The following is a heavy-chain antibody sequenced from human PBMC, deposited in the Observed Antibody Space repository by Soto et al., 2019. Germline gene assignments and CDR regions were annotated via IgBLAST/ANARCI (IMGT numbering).Heavy chain of an antibody. D-gene: IGHD1-26*01. Sequence: PSETLSLTCAVSGGSISSGGYSWSWIRQPPGKGLEWIGYIYHSGSTYYNPSLKSRVTISVDTSKNQFSLKLSSVTAADTAVYYCAREVGAKTIFDYWGQGTLVNVSS. J-gene: IGHJ4*02. CDR3: AREVGAKTIFDY. CDR2: IYHSGST. V-gene: IGHV4-30-2*05. CDR1: GGSISSGGYS.